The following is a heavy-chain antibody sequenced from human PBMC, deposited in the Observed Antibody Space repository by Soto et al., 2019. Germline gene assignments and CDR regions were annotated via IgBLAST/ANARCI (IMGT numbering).Heavy chain of an antibody. Sequence: LSLTCTISGGSISVYYWSWIRQSPGQGLEWIGYIYDSGSPYYNPSLKTRVTISADTSKNQISLKLTSATAADTAVYFCARGVGSSPPRYWGRGTLVTV. V-gene: IGHV4-59*01. CDR2: IYDSGSP. CDR1: GGSISVYY. CDR3: ARGVGSSPPRY. J-gene: IGHJ4*02. D-gene: IGHD3-9*01.